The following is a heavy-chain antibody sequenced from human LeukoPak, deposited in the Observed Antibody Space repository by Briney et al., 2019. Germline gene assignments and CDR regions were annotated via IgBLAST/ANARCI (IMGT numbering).Heavy chain of an antibody. CDR2: INPNSGGT. CDR3: ARGLGSKYSGSYVRFDP. D-gene: IGHD1-26*01. V-gene: IGHV1-2*02. J-gene: IGHJ5*02. CDR1: GYTFTGYY. Sequence: ASVKVSCKASGYTFTGYYMHWVRQAPGQGLEWMGWINPNSGGTNYAQKFQGRVTMTRDTSKNQFSLKLSSVTAADTAVYYCARGLGSKYSGSYVRFDPWGQGTLVTVSS.